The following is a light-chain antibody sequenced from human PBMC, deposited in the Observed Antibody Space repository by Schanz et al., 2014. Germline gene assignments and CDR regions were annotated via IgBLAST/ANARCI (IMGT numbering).Light chain of an antibody. CDR1: QSISSN. J-gene: IGKJ1*01. V-gene: IGKV3-15*01. CDR2: GVS. Sequence: EIVMTQSPATLSVSPGERATLSCRASQSISSNLAWYQQRPGQAPRLLISGVSTRAAGIPARFSGSGSGTDFTLTISSLEPEDFAVYYCQQYGTFGQGTKVEIK. CDR3: QQYGT.